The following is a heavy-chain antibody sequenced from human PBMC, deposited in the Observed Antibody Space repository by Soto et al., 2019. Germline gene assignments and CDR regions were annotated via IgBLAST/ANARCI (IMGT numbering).Heavy chain of an antibody. Sequence: GGSLRLSCAASGFTFSSYAMHWVRQAPGKGLEWVAVISYDGSNKYYADSVKGRFTISRDNSKNTLYLQMNSLRAEDTAVYYCASDIDYWGQGTLVNVSS. J-gene: IGHJ4*02. V-gene: IGHV3-30-3*01. CDR2: ISYDGSNK. CDR1: GFTFSSYA. CDR3: ASDIDY.